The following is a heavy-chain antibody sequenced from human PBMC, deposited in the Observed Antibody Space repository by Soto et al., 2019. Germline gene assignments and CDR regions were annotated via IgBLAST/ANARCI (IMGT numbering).Heavy chain of an antibody. CDR3: ARARHENSGYDSVSVPDFDY. D-gene: IGHD5-12*01. J-gene: IGHJ4*02. CDR2: ISYDGSNK. Sequence: QVQLVESGGGVVQPGRSLRLSCAASGFTFSSYAMHWVRQAPGKGLEWVAVISYDGSNKYYADSVKGRFTISRDNSKTTLYLQMNSLRAEDTAVYYCARARHENSGYDSVSVPDFDYWGQGTLVTVSS. CDR1: GFTFSSYA. V-gene: IGHV3-30-3*01.